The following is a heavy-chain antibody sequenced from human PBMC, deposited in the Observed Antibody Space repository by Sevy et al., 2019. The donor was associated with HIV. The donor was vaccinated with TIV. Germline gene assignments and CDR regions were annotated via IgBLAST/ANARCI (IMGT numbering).Heavy chain of an antibody. J-gene: IGHJ6*02. D-gene: IGHD4-4*01. CDR2: MNPNSGNT. V-gene: IGHV1-8*01. CDR3: ARAYTVTTWASYYYYYYGMDV. Sequence: ASVKVSCKASGYTFTSYDINWVRQATGQGLEWMGWMNPNSGNTGYAQKFQGRVTMTRNTSISTAYMGLSSLRSEDTAVYYCARAYTVTTWASYYYYYYGMDVWGQGTTVTVSS. CDR1: GYTFTSYD.